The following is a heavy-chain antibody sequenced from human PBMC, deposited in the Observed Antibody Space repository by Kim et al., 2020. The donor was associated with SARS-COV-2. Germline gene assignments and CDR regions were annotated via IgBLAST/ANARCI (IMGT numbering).Heavy chain of an antibody. D-gene: IGHD1-26*01. CDR3: ARNRGGYGLFDF. V-gene: IGHV3-48*02. CDR2: I. Sequence: IFYADSVKGRFTISRDNANNSLYLQMDSLRDEDTGVYYCARNRGGYGLFDFWGHGTLVTVSS. J-gene: IGHJ4*01.